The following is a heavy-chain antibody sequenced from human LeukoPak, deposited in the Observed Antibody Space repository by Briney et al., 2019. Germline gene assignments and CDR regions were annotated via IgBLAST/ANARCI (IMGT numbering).Heavy chain of an antibody. CDR2: IYPGDSDT. J-gene: IGHJ4*02. D-gene: IGHD6-19*01. V-gene: IGHV5-51*01. Sequence: GESLKISCKGSGYSFTTYWIGWVRQMPGRGLEWMRIIYPGDSDTRYSPSFQGQVTISADKSISTAYLQWSSLKASDTAMYYCARGALVAGISEIDYWGQGTLVTVSS. CDR3: ARGALVAGISEIDY. CDR1: GYSFTTYW.